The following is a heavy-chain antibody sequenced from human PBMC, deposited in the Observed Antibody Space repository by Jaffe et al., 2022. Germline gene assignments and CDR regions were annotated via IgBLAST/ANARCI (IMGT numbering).Heavy chain of an antibody. V-gene: IGHV3-49*04. CDR1: GFTFGDYA. CDR3: SGLLPAAMKDY. CDR2: IRSKAYGGTT. Sequence: EVQLVESGGGLVQPGRSLRLSCTASGFTFGDYAMSWVRQAPGKGLEWVGFIRSKAYGGTTEYAASVKGRFTISRDDSKSIAYLQMNSLKTEDTAVYYCSGLLPAAMKDYWGQGTLVTVSS. J-gene: IGHJ4*02. D-gene: IGHD2-2*01.